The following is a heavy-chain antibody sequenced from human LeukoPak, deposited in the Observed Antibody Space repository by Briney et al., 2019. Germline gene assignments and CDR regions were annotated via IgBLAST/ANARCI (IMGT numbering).Heavy chain of an antibody. CDR1: GGSISSYY. V-gene: IGHV4-59*08. D-gene: IGHD1-26*01. Sequence: SETLSLTCTVSGGSISSYYWSWIRQPPGKGLEWIGYIYYSGSTNYNPSLKSRVTISVDTSKNQFSLKLSSVTAADTAVYYCARVPLGGFDYWGQGTLVTVSS. J-gene: IGHJ4*02. CDR2: IYYSGST. CDR3: ARVPLGGFDY.